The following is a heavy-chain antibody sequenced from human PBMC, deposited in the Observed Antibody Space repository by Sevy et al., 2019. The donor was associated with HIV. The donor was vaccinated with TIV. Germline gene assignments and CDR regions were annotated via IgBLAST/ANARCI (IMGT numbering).Heavy chain of an antibody. CDR2: ITYDGGDK. V-gene: IGHV3-30*18. D-gene: IGHD2-2*01. CDR3: AKDGDCTTTSCGYIFSYYFVY. J-gene: IGHJ4*02. Sequence: GGSLRLSCAASGFTFSSVGMHWVRQAPGKGLEWMAAITYDGGDKYYADSVKGRFTISRDNSKNTLYLQMNSLRAEDTTVYYCAKDGDCTTTSCGYIFSYYFVYWGQGSLVTDSS. CDR1: GFTFSSVG.